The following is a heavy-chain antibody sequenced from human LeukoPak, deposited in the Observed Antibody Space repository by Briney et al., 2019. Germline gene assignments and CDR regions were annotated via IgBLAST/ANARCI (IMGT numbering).Heavy chain of an antibody. J-gene: IGHJ6*03. CDR2: ISYDGSNK. V-gene: IGHV3-30*03. CDR1: GFTFSNYG. CDR3: ARVRGGSSHGGYYYYIDV. D-gene: IGHD1-26*01. Sequence: PGGSLRLSCAASGFTFSNYGMHWVRQAPGKGLDWVAFISYDGSNKFYADSVKGRFTISRDNSKNTLYLQMNSLRAGDTAVYYCARVRGGSSHGGYYYYIDVWGKGTTVTISS.